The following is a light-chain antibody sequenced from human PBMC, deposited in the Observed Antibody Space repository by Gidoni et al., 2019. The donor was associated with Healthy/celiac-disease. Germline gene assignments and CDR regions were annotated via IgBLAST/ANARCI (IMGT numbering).Light chain of an antibody. J-gene: IGLJ3*02. CDR2: GND. V-gene: IGLV1-40*01. Sequence: HSVLTQPPSVSVAPGQRVTISCTGTSSNIGADYDVHWYKQFPGTAPKLLISGNDNRPSGVPDRFSGYKSGTSASLASTGLQAEDEADYYCQSYDSSLSGSVFGGGTKLTVL. CDR1: SSNIGADYD. CDR3: QSYDSSLSGSV.